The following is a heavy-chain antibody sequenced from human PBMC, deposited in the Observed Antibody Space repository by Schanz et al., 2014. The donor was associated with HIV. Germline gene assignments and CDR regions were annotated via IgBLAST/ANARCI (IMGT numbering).Heavy chain of an antibody. CDR2: IIPRFGAT. D-gene: IGHD3-22*01. Sequence: QVPLVQSGAEVKKPGSSVKVSCKASGGTFSIYAISWVRQAPGQGLEWMGGIIPRFGATEFARKFQGRVTITADESTGTINMDMGSLTSEDTAVYYCARGGGSYYRVFDLWGQGTLVTVSS. V-gene: IGHV1-69*01. J-gene: IGHJ4*02. CDR1: GGTFSIYA. CDR3: ARGGGSYYRVFDL.